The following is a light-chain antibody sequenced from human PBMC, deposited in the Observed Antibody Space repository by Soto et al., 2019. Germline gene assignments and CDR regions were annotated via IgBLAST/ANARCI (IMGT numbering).Light chain of an antibody. CDR1: QSISSW. CDR2: DAS. V-gene: IGKV1-5*01. Sequence: DIQMTQSPSTLSAFVGDRVTITCRASQSISSWLAWYQQKPGKPPKLLIYDASSLESGVPSRFSGSRSGTEFTLAISSLQPDDFATYYCQQYNSYPWTFGQGTKVDSK. J-gene: IGKJ1*01. CDR3: QQYNSYPWT.